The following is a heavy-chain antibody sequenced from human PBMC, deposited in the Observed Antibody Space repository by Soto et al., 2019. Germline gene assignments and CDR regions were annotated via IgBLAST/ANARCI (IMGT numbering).Heavy chain of an antibody. D-gene: IGHD5-18*01. J-gene: IGHJ3*02. Sequence: EVQLVESGGGLVQPGGSLKLSCAASGFTFSVSAMHLVRQASGKGLEWVGRIRSKANSYATAYASSVKGRFNISRDDSKNTAYLQMNSLKTEDTAVYYCTNSSGACDIWGQDTMETVSS. CDR1: GFTFSVSA. CDR3: TNSSGACDI. CDR2: IRSKANSYAT. V-gene: IGHV3-73*01.